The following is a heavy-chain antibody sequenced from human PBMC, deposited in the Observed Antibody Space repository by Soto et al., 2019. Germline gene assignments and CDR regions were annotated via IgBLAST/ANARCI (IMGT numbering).Heavy chain of an antibody. D-gene: IGHD4-17*01. CDR2: ISASGGST. V-gene: IGHV3-23*01. CDR3: AKWQFGDYYYYHGMDV. Sequence: EVQLLESGGGLVQPGGSLRLSCAASGFTFSNYAMAWVRQAPGKGLECVSAISASGGSTYYTDSVKGRFTISRDNSKNTLYLQMSSLRAEDTAVYYCAKWQFGDYYYYHGMDVWGQGTTVTVSS. CDR1: GFTFSNYA. J-gene: IGHJ6*02.